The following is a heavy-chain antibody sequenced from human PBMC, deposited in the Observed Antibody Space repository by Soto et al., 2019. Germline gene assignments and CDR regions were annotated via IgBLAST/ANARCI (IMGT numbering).Heavy chain of an antibody. CDR2: ISGSGGST. V-gene: IGHV3-23*01. CDR3: AKARWYQWLVSDYYYGMDV. Sequence: EVQLLESGGGLVQPGGSLRLSCAASGFTFSSYAMSWVRQAPGKGLEWVSAISGSGGSTYYADSVKGRFTISRDNSKNTLYLQRNSLRAEDTAVYYCAKARWYQWLVSDYYYGMDVWGQGTTVTVSS. CDR1: GFTFSSYA. D-gene: IGHD6-19*01. J-gene: IGHJ6*02.